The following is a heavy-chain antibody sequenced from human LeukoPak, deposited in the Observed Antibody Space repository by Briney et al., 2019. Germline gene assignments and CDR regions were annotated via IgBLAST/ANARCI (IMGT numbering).Heavy chain of an antibody. D-gene: IGHD4-17*01. J-gene: IGHJ4*02. CDR1: GGSISSGNYY. Sequence: SETLSLTCTVSGGSISSGNYYWSWIRQPAGKGLEWIGLIYTSGSTKYNPSLKSRVNISVDTSKNQFSLKLSSVTPSDTAVYYCAKLMYGDYPFDYWGQGTLVTVSS. V-gene: IGHV4-61*02. CDR3: AKLMYGDYPFDY. CDR2: IYTSGST.